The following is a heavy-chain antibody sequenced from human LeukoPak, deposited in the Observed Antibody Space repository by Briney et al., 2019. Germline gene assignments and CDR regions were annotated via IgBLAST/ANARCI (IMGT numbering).Heavy chain of an antibody. CDR1: GFTFSSYA. V-gene: IGHV3-23*01. CDR2: ISGSGVST. J-gene: IGHJ4*02. D-gene: IGHD3-9*01. Sequence: GGSLRLSCAASGFTFSSYAMSWVRQAPGKGLEWVSAISGSGVSTYYADSVKGRFTISRDNSKNTLYLQMNSLRAEDTAVYYCAILPRLRYFDWLSDYWGQGTLVTVSS. CDR3: AILPRLRYFDWLSDY.